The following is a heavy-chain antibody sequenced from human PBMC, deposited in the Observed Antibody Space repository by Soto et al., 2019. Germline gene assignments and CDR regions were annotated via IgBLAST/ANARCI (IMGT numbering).Heavy chain of an antibody. CDR2: IYYSGST. Sequence: QVQLQESGPGLVKPSQTLSLTCTVSGGSISSGGYYWSWIRRHPGKGLEWIGYIYYSGSTYYNPSPKGRITISVDTSENQFSLEPSSVTAADTGVYYCARGGRGSSSLYSGYLTEYYYYLGLWGKGTTVTVSS. V-gene: IGHV4-31*03. CDR3: ARGGRGSSSLYSGYLTEYYYYLGL. D-gene: IGHD6-13*01. J-gene: IGHJ6*03. CDR1: GGSISSGGYY.